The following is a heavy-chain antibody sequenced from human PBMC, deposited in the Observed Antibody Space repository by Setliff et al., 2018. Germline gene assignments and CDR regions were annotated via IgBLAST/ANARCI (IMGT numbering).Heavy chain of an antibody. CDR1: GGTFSSYA. V-gene: IGHV1-2*04. D-gene: IGHD1-26*01. J-gene: IGHJ4*02. CDR3: ARDPGAY. CDR2: INPNSGGT. Sequence: ASVKVSCKASGGTFSSYAISWVRQAPGQGLEWMRWINPNSGGTNYAQKFQGWVTMTRDTSISTAYMELSRLRSDDTAVYYCARDPGAYWGQGTLVTVSS.